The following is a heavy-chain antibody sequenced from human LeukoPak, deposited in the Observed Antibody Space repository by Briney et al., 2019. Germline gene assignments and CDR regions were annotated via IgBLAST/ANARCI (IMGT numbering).Heavy chain of an antibody. D-gene: IGHD4-23*01. CDR2: IYYSGST. Sequence: SETLSLTCTVSGGSISSYYWSWIRQPPGKGLEWIWYIYYSGSTNYNPSLKSRVTISVDTSKNQFSLKLSSVTAADTAVYYCARHTMTTVDGMDVWGQGTTVTVSS. CDR1: GGSISSYY. V-gene: IGHV4-59*01. J-gene: IGHJ6*02. CDR3: ARHTMTTVDGMDV.